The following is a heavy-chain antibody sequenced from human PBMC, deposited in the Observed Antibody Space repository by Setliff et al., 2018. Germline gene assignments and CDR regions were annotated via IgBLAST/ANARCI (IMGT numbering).Heavy chain of an antibody. CDR1: GFTFSRYW. J-gene: IGHJ6*02. V-gene: IGHV3-7*01. CDR2: IKQDGSEK. CDR3: ARDHVYGSQYYYYYYGMDV. Sequence: GGSLRLSCAASGFTFSRYWMSWVRQAPGKGLEWVANIKQDGSEKYYVDSVKGRFTISRDNAKNSLYLQMNSLRAEDTDVYYCARDHVYGSQYYYYYYGMDVWGQGTTVTVSS. D-gene: IGHD3-10*01.